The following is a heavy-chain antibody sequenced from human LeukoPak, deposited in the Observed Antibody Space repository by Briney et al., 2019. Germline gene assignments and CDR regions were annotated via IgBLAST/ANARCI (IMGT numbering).Heavy chain of an antibody. CDR1: GFTFSSYA. CDR2: ISYDGSNK. J-gene: IGHJ4*02. CDR3: VGTIASRGSEY. Sequence: PGRSLRLSCAASGFTFSSYAMHWVRQAPGKGLEWVAVISYDGSNKYYADSVKGRFTISRDNSKNTVYLQMNNLRVDDTAMYYCVGTIASRGSEYWGQGALVTVSS. D-gene: IGHD6-6*01. V-gene: IGHV3-30*04.